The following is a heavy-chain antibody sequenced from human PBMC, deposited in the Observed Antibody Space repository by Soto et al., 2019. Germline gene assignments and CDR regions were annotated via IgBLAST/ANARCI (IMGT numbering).Heavy chain of an antibody. J-gene: IGHJ4*02. D-gene: IGHD3-22*01. CDR1: GGSISSSSYY. CDR2: IYYSGST. Sequence: QLQLQESGPGLVKPSETLSLTCTVSGGSISSSSYYWGWIRQPPGKGLEWIGSIYYSGSTYYNPSLKSRVTISVDTSKNQCSLKLNSVTAADTAVYYCAGTFYYDNSGYPFWGQGTPVTVSS. CDR3: AGTFYYDNSGYPF. V-gene: IGHV4-39*01.